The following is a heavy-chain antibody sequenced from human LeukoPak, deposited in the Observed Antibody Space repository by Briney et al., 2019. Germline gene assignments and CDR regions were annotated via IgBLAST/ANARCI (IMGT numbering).Heavy chain of an antibody. CDR3: VRDGYCGSASCRGWFDP. CDR1: GISFSRYA. D-gene: IGHD2-2*03. Sequence: GGSLRLSCAASGISFSRYAMHWVRQAPGKGLEWVAVISYDGSTEYYADSVKGRFTISRDNSKNTLYVQMNSLRVDDTAVYYCVRDGYCGSASCRGWFDPWGQGILVTVSS. J-gene: IGHJ5*02. V-gene: IGHV3-30*04. CDR2: ISYDGSTE.